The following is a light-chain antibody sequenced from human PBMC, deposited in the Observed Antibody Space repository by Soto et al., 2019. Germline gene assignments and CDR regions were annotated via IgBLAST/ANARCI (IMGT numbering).Light chain of an antibody. CDR2: GAS. CDR1: QSISSNY. CDR3: QQYGSRPWT. V-gene: IGKV3-20*01. J-gene: IGKJ1*01. Sequence: EIVLTQSPGTLSLAPGERSTLSCRASQSISSNYLAWYQQKPGQAPRLLLYGASSRATGIPDRFDGSGSGTDFTLTISRLEPEDFAVYYCQQYGSRPWTFGQGTKVDIK.